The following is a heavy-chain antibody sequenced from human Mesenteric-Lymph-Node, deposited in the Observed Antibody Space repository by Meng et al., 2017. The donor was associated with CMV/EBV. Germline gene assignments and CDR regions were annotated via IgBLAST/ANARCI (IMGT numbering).Heavy chain of an antibody. D-gene: IGHD3-3*01. CDR3: AKDYDFWSAYQTNYYYYYNMDV. CDR2: INLHGDEK. CDR1: GFTFTRYW. V-gene: IGHV3-7*01. J-gene: IGHJ6*02. Sequence: GGSLRLSCAVSGFTFTRYWMSWVRQAPGKGLEWVALINLHGDEKYYVDSVKGRFTISRDNAWNSLYLQMNSLRGEDTAVYYCAKDYDFWSAYQTNYYYYYNMDVWGRGTTVTVSS.